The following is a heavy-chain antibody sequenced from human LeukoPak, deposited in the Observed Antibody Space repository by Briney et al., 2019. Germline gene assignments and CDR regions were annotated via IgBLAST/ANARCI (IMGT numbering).Heavy chain of an antibody. CDR2: IYYSGST. J-gene: IGHJ4*02. CDR3: ARTRYYYNSRSYGAPYYFDY. D-gene: IGHD3-10*01. CDR1: GGSISSNSYY. Sequence: PSETLSPTCAVSGGSISSNSYYWGWIRQPPGKGLEWIGSIYYSGSTYYSPSLKSRVTISVDTSKNQFSLKLSSVTAADTAVYYCARTRYYYNSRSYGAPYYFDYWGQGTLVTVSS. V-gene: IGHV4-39*01.